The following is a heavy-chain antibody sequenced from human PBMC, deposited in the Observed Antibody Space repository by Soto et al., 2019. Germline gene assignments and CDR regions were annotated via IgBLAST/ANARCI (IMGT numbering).Heavy chain of an antibody. CDR2: IWNDGSKQ. CDR1: GFTFSRYG. V-gene: IGHV3-33*01. D-gene: IGHD4-17*01. J-gene: IGHJ5*02. CDR3: ARDDDYEANAIDL. Sequence: GGSLRLSCVASGFTFSRYGMHWVRQAPGKGLEWVAVIWNDGSKQVYDDSVKGRFTISRDNSKNTLYLEMDSLRDEDTSVYYCARDDDYEANAIDLWGQGTLVTVSS.